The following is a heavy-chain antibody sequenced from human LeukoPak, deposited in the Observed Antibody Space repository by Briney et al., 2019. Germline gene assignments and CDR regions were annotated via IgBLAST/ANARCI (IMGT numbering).Heavy chain of an antibody. D-gene: IGHD3-22*01. J-gene: IGHJ4*02. CDR2: ISSSGSTI. CDR1: GFTFSSYE. V-gene: IGHV3-48*03. CDR3: ARDLFGYYDSSGSSYC. Sequence: GGSLRLSCAASGFTFSSYEMNWVRQAPGKWLEWVAYISSSGSTIYYADSVKGRFTISRDNAKNSLYLQMNSLRAEDTAVYYCARDLFGYYDSSGSSYCWGQGTLVTVSS.